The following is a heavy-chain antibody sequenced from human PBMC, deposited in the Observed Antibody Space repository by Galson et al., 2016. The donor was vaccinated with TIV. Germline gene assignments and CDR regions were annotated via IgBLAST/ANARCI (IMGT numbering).Heavy chain of an antibody. V-gene: IGHV3-23*01. Sequence: SLRLSCAVSAFTFRNNAMSWVRQAPGKGLEWVSSISRTGDEAYYADSVKGRFTISRDSSTNTLFLQMKGLRADDTAIYFCAQDPDMVYAITDRFDPWGQGTLVTVSS. CDR1: AFTFRNNA. D-gene: IGHD2-8*01. CDR2: ISRTGDEA. J-gene: IGHJ5*02. CDR3: AQDPDMVYAITDRFDP.